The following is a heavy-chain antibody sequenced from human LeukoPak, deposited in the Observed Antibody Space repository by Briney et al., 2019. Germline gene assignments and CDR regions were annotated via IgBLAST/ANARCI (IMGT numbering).Heavy chain of an antibody. J-gene: IGHJ6*02. V-gene: IGHV3-9*01. CDR2: ISWNSGSI. Sequence: GGSLRLSCAASGFTFDDYAMHWVRQAPGKGLEWVSGISWNSGSIGYADSVKGRFTISRDNAKNSLYLQMNSLRAEDTALYYCAKDFSGGWSYYYYGMDVWGQGTTVTVSS. D-gene: IGHD6-19*01. CDR3: AKDFSGGWSYYYYGMDV. CDR1: GFTFDDYA.